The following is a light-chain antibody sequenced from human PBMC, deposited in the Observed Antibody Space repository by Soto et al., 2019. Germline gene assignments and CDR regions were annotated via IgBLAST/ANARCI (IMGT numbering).Light chain of an antibody. V-gene: IGKV1-5*03. J-gene: IGKJ1*01. CDR2: KAP. CDR3: QQYNSYPWT. CDR1: QSISSW. Sequence: DIQMTQSPSTLSASVGDRVTITCRASQSISSWLAWYQQKPGKAPKLLIYKAPSLESGVPSRFSGSGSGTEFTLTIRSLQPDDFATYYFQQYNSYPWTFGQGTKVDIK.